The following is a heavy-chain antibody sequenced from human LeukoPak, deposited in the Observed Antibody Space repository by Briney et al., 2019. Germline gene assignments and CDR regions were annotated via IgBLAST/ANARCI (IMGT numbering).Heavy chain of an antibody. J-gene: IGHJ4*02. D-gene: IGHD3-3*01. CDR1: GYTFTSYG. CDR2: ISAYNGNT. V-gene: IGHV1-18*01. CDR3: ARGTPDYDFWSGYDY. Sequence: ASVKVPCKASGYTFTSYGISWVRQAPGQGLEWMGWISAYNGNTNYAQKLQGRVTMTTDTSTSTAYMELRSLRSDDTAVYYCARGTPDYDFWSGYDYWGQGTLVTVSS.